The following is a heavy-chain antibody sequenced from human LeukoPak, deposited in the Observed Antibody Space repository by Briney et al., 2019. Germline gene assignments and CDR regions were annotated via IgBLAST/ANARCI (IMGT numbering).Heavy chain of an antibody. CDR2: MFYTGTT. D-gene: IGHD5-24*01. V-gene: IGHV4-59*08. CDR1: GXSISTYS. CDR3: ARGDGYIPI. Sequence: NPSETLSLTCSVSGXSISTYSWSWIRQPPGKGLEWIGYMFYTGTTNYNPSLTSRVTISVDTSKNQVSLKLSSVTAADTAVYYCARGDGYIPIWGQGTVVSVSS. J-gene: IGHJ3*02.